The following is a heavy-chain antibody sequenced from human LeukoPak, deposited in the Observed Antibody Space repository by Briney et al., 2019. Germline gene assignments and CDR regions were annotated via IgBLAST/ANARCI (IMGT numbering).Heavy chain of an antibody. Sequence: SETLSLTCAVYGGSFSGYYWSWIRQPPGKGLEWIGEINHSGSTNYNPSLKSRVTISVDTSKNQFSLKLSSATAADTAVYYCARASGIAAAGLFDPWGQGTLVTVSS. CDR1: GGSFSGYY. J-gene: IGHJ5*02. V-gene: IGHV4-34*01. D-gene: IGHD6-13*01. CDR2: INHSGST. CDR3: ARASGIAAAGLFDP.